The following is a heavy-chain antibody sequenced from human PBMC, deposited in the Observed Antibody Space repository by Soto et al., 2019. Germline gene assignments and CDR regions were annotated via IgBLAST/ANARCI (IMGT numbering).Heavy chain of an antibody. CDR2: IYYSGST. CDR1: GGSISSGGYY. J-gene: IGHJ3*02. V-gene: IGHV4-31*03. Sequence: QVQLQESGPGLVKPSQTLSLTCTVSGGSISSGGYYWSWIRQHPGKGLEWIGYIYYSGSTYYNPSLKSRVTISVDTSKNQFSLKLSSVTAADTAVYYCASTEYYYDSSGYQLGIFAFDIWGQGTMVTVSS. CDR3: ASTEYYYDSSGYQLGIFAFDI. D-gene: IGHD3-22*01.